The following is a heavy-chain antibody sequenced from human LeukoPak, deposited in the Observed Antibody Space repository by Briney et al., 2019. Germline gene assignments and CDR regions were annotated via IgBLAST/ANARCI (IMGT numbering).Heavy chain of an antibody. CDR2: ISYDGSNK. CDR3: ARDQGPYYFDY. CDR1: GLRFSSYA. J-gene: IGHJ4*02. Sequence: GTSLRLSCAVSGLRFSSYAMHWVRQAPGKGLEWVAVISYDGSNKYYADSVKGRFTISRDNSKNTLYLQMNSLRAEDTAVYYCARDQGPYYFDYWGQGTLVTVSS. V-gene: IGHV3-30-3*01.